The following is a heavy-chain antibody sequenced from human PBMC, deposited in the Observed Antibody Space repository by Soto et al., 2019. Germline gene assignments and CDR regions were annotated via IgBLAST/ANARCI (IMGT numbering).Heavy chain of an antibody. CDR2: INPTGGSA. Sequence: QVQLVQSGAEVKKPGASVRVSCKASGYTFSSYYMHWVKQAPGQGLEWLGIINPTGGSATYAQKFQGRVTLTADTATKTVHMELSSLRSADTARYFCARSSTDCGGNLDLWGQGTLVTVSA. D-gene: IGHD2-21*01. CDR3: ARSSTDCGGNLDL. CDR1: GYTFSSYY. V-gene: IGHV1-46*01. J-gene: IGHJ5*02.